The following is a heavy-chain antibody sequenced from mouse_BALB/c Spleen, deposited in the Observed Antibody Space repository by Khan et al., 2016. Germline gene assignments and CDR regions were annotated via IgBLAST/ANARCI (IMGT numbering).Heavy chain of an antibody. CDR3: ARGGPNWDYFDY. CDR1: GYTFTSYW. Sequence: VQLQQSGAELVKPAASVKLSCKVSGYTFTSYWMHWVKQRPGQGLEWIGEINRSNGSTNYDEKLKTKATLTGDKSYSTVYMQLSRLTSEDSAVSYCARGGPNWDYFDYWGQGTTLTVSS. CDR2: INRSNGST. D-gene: IGHD4-1*02. J-gene: IGHJ2*01. V-gene: IGHV1S81*02.